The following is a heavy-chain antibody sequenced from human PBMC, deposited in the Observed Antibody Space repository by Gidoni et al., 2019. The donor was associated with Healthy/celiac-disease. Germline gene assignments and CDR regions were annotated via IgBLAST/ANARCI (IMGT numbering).Heavy chain of an antibody. CDR1: GGSFSGYY. CDR2: INHSGST. D-gene: IGHD3-3*01. Sequence: QVQLQQCGAGLFKPSETLSLTCAVYGGSFSGYYWSWIRQPPGKGLEWIGEINHSGSTNYNPSLKSRVTISVDTSKNQFSLKLSSVTAADTAVYYCARGSQEWLLDYWGQGTLVTVSS. J-gene: IGHJ4*02. V-gene: IGHV4-34*01. CDR3: ARGSQEWLLDY.